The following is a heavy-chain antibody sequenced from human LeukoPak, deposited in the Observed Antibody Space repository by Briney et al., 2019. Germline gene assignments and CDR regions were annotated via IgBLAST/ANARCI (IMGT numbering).Heavy chain of an antibody. CDR3: AKDFVPWMSYYSDFDY. CDR2: ISGSGGST. CDR1: GFTFSSYG. D-gene: IGHD1-26*01. J-gene: IGHJ4*02. Sequence: PRGSLRLSCAASGFTFSSYGMSWVRHAPGKGLEWVSAISGSGGSTYYADSVKGRFTISRDNSKNTLYLQMNSLRAEDTAVYYCAKDFVPWMSYYSDFDYWGQGTLVTVSS. V-gene: IGHV3-23*01.